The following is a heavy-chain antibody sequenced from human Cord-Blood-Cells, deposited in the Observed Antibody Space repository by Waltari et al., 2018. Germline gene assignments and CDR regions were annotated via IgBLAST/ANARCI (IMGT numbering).Heavy chain of an antibody. CDR1: GFTFDDYA. CDR3: AKDIGDIVVVPAAMREGYYYYYGMDV. J-gene: IGHJ6*02. Sequence: EVQLVESGGGLVQPGRSLRLSCAASGFTFDDYAMHWVRQAPGKGLEWVSGISWNSGSIGYADAVRGRFTISRDNAKNSLYLQMNSLRAEDTALYYCAKDIGDIVVVPAAMREGYYYYYGMDVWGQGTTVTVSS. V-gene: IGHV3-9*01. D-gene: IGHD2-2*01. CDR2: ISWNSGSI.